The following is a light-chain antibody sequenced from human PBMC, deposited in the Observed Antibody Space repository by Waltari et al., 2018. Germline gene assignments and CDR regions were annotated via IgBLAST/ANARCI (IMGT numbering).Light chain of an antibody. CDR3: QRYDNLPIFA. CDR1: QAITNY. V-gene: IGKV1-33*01. J-gene: IGKJ3*01. Sequence: DIQLTQSPSSLSASVGDRVTITCLASQAITNYLNWYQHRPGKAPKLLIHDASKLETGVPSRFSGSQSGTVCTLIISNLQPEDVATYYCQRYDNLPIFAFGPGTKVEI. CDR2: DAS.